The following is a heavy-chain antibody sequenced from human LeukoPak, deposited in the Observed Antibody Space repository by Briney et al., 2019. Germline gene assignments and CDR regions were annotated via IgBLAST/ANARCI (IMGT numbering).Heavy chain of an antibody. CDR3: AREVGYYYYGMDV. Sequence: SVKLSCKASGGTFSSYAISWVRQAPGQGLEWVGGIIPIFGTANYAQKFQGRVTITADESTSTAYMELSSLRSEDTAVYYCAREVGYYYYGMDVWGQGTTVTVSS. J-gene: IGHJ6*02. CDR1: GGTFSSYA. CDR2: IIPIFGTA. V-gene: IGHV1-69*13.